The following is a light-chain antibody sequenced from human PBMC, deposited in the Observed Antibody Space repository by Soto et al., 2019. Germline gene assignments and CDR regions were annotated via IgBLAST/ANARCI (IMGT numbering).Light chain of an antibody. J-gene: IGLJ1*01. CDR3: SSYTSSSTLDV. V-gene: IGLV2-14*01. CDR2: DVS. Sequence: QSALTQPASVSGSPGQSITISCTGTSSDVGGYNYVSWYQQHPGKAPKLMIYDVSNRPLGVSNRFSGSKSGNTASLTISGLQAEEEADYYCSSYTSSSTLDVFGTGTKLTVL. CDR1: SSDVGGYNY.